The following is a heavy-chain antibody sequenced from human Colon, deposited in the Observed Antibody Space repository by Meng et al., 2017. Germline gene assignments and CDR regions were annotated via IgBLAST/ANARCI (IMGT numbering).Heavy chain of an antibody. CDR1: GGSFSGFY. D-gene: IGHD4-17*01. J-gene: IGHJ5*02. V-gene: IGHV4-34*02. Sequence: QVQIQQGGAGLLKPWETLALTCAVSGGSFSGFYWSWIRQPPGKGLEWIGEIDHFGISNYNSSLKGRLTMSVDTSKKQISLTLTSVTAADTAVYYCATGLRHGDWFDPWGPGTLVTVSS. CDR2: IDHFGIS. CDR3: ATGLRHGDWFDP.